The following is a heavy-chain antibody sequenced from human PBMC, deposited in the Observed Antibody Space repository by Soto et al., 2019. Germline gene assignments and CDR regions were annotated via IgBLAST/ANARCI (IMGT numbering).Heavy chain of an antibody. J-gene: IGHJ3*02. CDR2: ISSSSSTI. CDR3: AREAMIVVVTYAFDI. D-gene: IGHD3-22*01. CDR1: GFTFSSYS. Sequence: GGSLRLSCAASGFTFSSYSMNWVRQAPGKGLEWVSYISSSSSTIYYADPVKGRFTISRDNAKNSLYLQMNSLRDEDTAVYYCAREAMIVVVTYAFDIWGQGTMVTVS. V-gene: IGHV3-48*02.